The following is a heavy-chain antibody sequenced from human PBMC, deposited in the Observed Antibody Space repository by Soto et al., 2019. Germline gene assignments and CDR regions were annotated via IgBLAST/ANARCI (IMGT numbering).Heavy chain of an antibody. CDR1: GFSLSTSGVC. Sequence: QITLKESGPTLVKPTQTLTLTCTFSGFSLSTSGVCVGWIRQPPGQALERLVFVYWDDDKRYSPSLRSRLPITKDTSKNQVVLTMTDVDPVDTATYFCAHRRIGVYQWNCGDFDYWGQGTLVTVSS. V-gene: IGHV2-5*02. D-gene: IGHD6-19*01. J-gene: IGHJ4*02. CDR3: AHRRIGVYQWNCGDFDY. CDR2: VYWDDDK.